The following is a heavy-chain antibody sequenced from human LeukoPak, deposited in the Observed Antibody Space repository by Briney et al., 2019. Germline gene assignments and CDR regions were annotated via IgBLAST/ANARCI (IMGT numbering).Heavy chain of an antibody. CDR3: ARGYSSSHNWFDP. J-gene: IGHJ5*02. CDR1: GYTFTSYA. D-gene: IGHD6-13*01. Sequence: GASVKVSCKASGYTFTSYAMHWVRQAPGQRLEWMGWINAGNGNTKYSQKFQGRVTITRDTSASTAYMELSSLRSEDTAVYYCARGYSSSHNWFDPWGQGTLVTVSS. V-gene: IGHV1-3*01. CDR2: INAGNGNT.